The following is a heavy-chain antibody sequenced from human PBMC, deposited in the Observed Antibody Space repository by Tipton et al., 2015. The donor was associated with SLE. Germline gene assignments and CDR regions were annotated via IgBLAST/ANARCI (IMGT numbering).Heavy chain of an antibody. J-gene: IGHJ4*02. CDR2: INHSGST. CDR1: GYSISSGYY. D-gene: IGHD4-17*01. V-gene: IGHV4-38-2*01. CDR3: ARGGGNDYGDYAFDY. Sequence: TLSLTCAVSGYSISSGYYWGWIRQPPGKGLEWIGEINHSGSTNYNPSLKSRVTISVDTSKNQFSLKLSSVTAADTAVYYCARGGGNDYGDYAFDYWGQGTLVTVSS.